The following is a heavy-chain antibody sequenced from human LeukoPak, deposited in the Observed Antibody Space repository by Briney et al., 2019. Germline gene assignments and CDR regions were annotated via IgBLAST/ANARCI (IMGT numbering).Heavy chain of an antibody. Sequence: PSETLSLTCTVSGGSISSYYWSWIRQPPGKGLEWIGYIYYSGSTNYNPSLKSRVTISVDTSKNQFSLKLSSVAAADTAVYYCARDSSMGSYYFDYWGQGTLVTVSS. V-gene: IGHV4-59*01. D-gene: IGHD1-26*01. CDR2: IYYSGST. CDR3: ARDSSMGSYYFDY. CDR1: GGSISSYY. J-gene: IGHJ4*02.